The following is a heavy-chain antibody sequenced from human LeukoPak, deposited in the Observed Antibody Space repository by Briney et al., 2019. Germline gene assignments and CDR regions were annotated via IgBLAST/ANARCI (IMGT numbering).Heavy chain of an antibody. CDR3: ARAVAGIFDY. CDR2: IHYSGST. CDR1: GGSISGSSYY. D-gene: IGHD6-19*01. Sequence: SETLSLTCTVSGGSISGSSYYWGWIRQPPGKGLEWIGYIHYSGSTNYNPSLKSRVTISVDTSKNQFSLKLSSVTAADTAVYYCARAVAGIFDYWGQGTLVTVSS. J-gene: IGHJ4*02. V-gene: IGHV4-61*05.